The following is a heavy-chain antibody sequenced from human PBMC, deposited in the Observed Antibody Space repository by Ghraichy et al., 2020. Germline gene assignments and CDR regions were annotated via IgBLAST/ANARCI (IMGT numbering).Heavy chain of an antibody. V-gene: IGHV4-59*01. CDR3: ASLGGTYDY. D-gene: IGHD3-16*01. CDR2: ISTSGVT. J-gene: IGHJ4*02. Sequence: SCTVSGGSISSYYWSWIRQPPGKGLEWIGYISTSGVTNYNPSLRSRVTISVDTSKNQFSLKLRSVTAADTAVYYCASLGGTYDYWGQGTLVTVSA. CDR1: GGSISSYY.